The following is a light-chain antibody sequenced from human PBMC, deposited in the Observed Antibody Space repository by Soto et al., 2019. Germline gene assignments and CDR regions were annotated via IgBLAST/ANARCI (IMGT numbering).Light chain of an antibody. CDR1: QSVSTN. Sequence: EIVMTQSPATLSVSPGERATLSCRASQSVSTNLAWYQQKPGQAPRLLIYGASPRATGIPARFSGSGSGTEFTLTISSLQSEDFGVYYCQQYNNWPITFGQGTRLEIK. J-gene: IGKJ5*01. CDR2: GAS. CDR3: QQYNNWPIT. V-gene: IGKV3-15*01.